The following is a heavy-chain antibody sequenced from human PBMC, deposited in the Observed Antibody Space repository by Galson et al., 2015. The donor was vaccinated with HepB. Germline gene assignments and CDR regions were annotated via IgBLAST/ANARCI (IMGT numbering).Heavy chain of an antibody. V-gene: IGHV4-39*02. Sequence: SETLSLTCAVSGVSISSSLYYWGWIRQSPKKGLEWNGSIYYGGSTYFSPSLQSRVAMSVDTSKNQLALTLSSVTAADTAVYYCARAAGDSSTYANDSWGQGILVTVSS. D-gene: IGHD5-18*01. CDR1: GVSISSSLYY. CDR2: IYYGGST. CDR3: ARAAGDSSTYANDS. J-gene: IGHJ4*02.